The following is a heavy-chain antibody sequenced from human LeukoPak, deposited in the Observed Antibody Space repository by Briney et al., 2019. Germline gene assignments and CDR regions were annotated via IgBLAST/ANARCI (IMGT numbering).Heavy chain of an antibody. CDR3: ARVKYTIVVVAFDI. CDR1: GGSISSYY. J-gene: IGHJ3*02. Sequence: PSETLSLTCTVSGGSISSYYWSWIRQPPGKGLEWIGYIYYSGSTNYNPSFKSRVTISVDTSKNQFSLKRSSVTAADTAVYYCARVKYTIVVVAFDIWGQGTMVTVSS. CDR2: IYYSGST. D-gene: IGHD3-22*01. V-gene: IGHV4-59*01.